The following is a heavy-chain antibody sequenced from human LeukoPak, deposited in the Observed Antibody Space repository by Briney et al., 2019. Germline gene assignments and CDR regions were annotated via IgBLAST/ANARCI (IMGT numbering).Heavy chain of an antibody. CDR3: ARGRSWAFDI. CDR2: INHSGTT. Sequence: PSETLSLTCAVNGGSFTAYYWSWLRQSPGKGLEWIGEINHSGTTNYNPSFKSRATISVRSSKSQFSLSLTSVTAADTAVYYCARGRSWAFDIWGQGTMATISS. J-gene: IGHJ3*02. V-gene: IGHV4-34*01. CDR1: GGSFTAYY.